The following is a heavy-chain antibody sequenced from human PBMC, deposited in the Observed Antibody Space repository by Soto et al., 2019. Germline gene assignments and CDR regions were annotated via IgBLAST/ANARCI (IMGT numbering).Heavy chain of an antibody. D-gene: IGHD6-19*01. J-gene: IGHJ4*02. CDR2: INPSVGST. CDR1: GYFFASYS. CDR3: AREDSRGLYNY. Sequence: ASVKVSCKASGYFFASYSMHWVRQAPGQGLEWMGMINPSVGSTSYVEKFQGRVTMTRDTSTSTVYMELSSLRSEDTAVYYCAREDSRGLYNYWGQGTLVTVPQ. V-gene: IGHV1-46*01.